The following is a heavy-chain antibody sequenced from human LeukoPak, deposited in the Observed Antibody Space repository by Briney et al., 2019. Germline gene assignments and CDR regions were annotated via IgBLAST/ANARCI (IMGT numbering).Heavy chain of an antibody. V-gene: IGHV4-34*01. CDR1: GGSFSGYY. CDR2: INHSGST. CDR3: AREKDSIDY. D-gene: IGHD2-15*01. Sequence: PSETLSLTCAVYGGSFSGYYWSWIRQPPGKGLEWIGEINHSGSTNYNPSLKSRVTISVDTSKNQFSLKLSSVTAADTAVYYCAREKDSIDYWGQGTLVTVSS. J-gene: IGHJ4*02.